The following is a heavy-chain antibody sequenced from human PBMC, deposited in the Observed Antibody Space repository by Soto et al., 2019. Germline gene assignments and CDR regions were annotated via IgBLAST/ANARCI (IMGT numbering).Heavy chain of an antibody. J-gene: IGHJ4*02. CDR3: ARGVGQWLAPFDY. CDR2: IYYSGST. Sequence: SETLSLTCTVSGGSISSYYWSWIRQPPGKGLEWIGYIYYSGSTNYNPSLKSRVTISVDTSKNQFSLKLSSVTAADTAVYYCARGVGQWLAPFDYWGQGTLVTVSS. D-gene: IGHD6-19*01. V-gene: IGHV4-59*01. CDR1: GGSISSYY.